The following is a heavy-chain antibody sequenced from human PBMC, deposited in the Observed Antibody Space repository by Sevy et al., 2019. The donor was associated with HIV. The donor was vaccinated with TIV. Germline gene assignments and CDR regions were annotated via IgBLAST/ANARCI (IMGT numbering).Heavy chain of an antibody. D-gene: IGHD3-16*01. J-gene: IGHJ4*02. CDR2: IIPRFGTA. Sequence: ASVKVSCKVSGGSFSNSDVIWVRQAPGQGLEWMGRIIPRFGTANYAQRFQGRVTITADESTRTVFMELSRLRSEDTALVYCARVGGGREGYDYVGSSFIDHWGQGTLVTVSS. CDR1: GGSFSNSD. CDR3: ARVGGGREGYDYVGSSFIDH. V-gene: IGHV1-69*13.